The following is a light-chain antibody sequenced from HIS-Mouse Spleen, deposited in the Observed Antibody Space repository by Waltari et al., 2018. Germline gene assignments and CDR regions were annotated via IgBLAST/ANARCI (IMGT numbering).Light chain of an antibody. Sequence: EIVLTQSPGTLSLSPGERATLSCRASQSVSSSYLAWYQQKPGQAPRPLIYGASSRATGIPDRFSGSGSGTDFTVTISRLEPEDFAVYYCQQYGSSPPALTFGGGTKVEIK. CDR3: QQYGSSPPALT. CDR1: QSVSSSY. J-gene: IGKJ4*01. CDR2: GAS. V-gene: IGKV3-20*01.